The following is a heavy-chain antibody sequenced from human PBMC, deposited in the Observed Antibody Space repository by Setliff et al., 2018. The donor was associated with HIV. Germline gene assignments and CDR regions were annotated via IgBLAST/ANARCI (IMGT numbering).Heavy chain of an antibody. Sequence: ASVKVSCKASGYSFTTYDINWARQAPGQGLAWMGWVDPNTGNAGYEQKFQGRVTXTRDTSISTAYMELSSLTSEDTAAYYCARMEYDVRGRAPNWFDPWGPGTXXTVSS. D-gene: IGHD2-8*01. CDR3: ARMEYDVRGRAPNWFDP. J-gene: IGHJ5*02. V-gene: IGHV1-8*01. CDR1: GYSFTTYD. CDR2: VDPNTGNA.